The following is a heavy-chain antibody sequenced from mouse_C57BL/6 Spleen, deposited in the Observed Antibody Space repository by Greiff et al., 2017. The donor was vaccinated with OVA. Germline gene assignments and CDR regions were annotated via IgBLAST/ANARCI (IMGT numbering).Heavy chain of an antibody. J-gene: IGHJ2*01. D-gene: IGHD1-1*01. CDR3: ARWGLGSSPHFDY. CDR1: GYTFTSYW. V-gene: IGHV1-55*01. CDR2: IYPGSGST. Sequence: QVQLQQPGAELVKPGASVKMSCKASGYTFTSYWITWVKQRPGQGLEWIGDIYPGSGSTNYNEKFKSKATLTVDTSSSTAYMQLSSLTSEDSAVYYCARWGLGSSPHFDYWGQGTTLTVSS.